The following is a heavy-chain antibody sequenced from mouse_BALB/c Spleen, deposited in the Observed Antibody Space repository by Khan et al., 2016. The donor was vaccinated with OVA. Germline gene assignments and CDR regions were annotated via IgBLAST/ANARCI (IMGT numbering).Heavy chain of an antibody. CDR2: INTGGAYT. V-gene: IGHV5-6*01. J-gene: IGHJ3*01. Sequence: EVELVESGGDFVRPGGSLKLSCAASGFTFSTYGMSWVRQTPDKRLEGVATINTGGAYTYYPDSVKGRFTIFRDNAKNTLYLQLNSLKSEDTAIYYCARLAYYYHSEGFAYWGQGTLVTVSA. CDR1: GFTFSTYG. CDR3: ARLAYYYHSEGFAY. D-gene: IGHD1-1*01.